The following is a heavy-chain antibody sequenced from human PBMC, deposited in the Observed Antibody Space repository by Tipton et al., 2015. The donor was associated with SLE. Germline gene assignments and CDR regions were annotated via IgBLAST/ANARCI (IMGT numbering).Heavy chain of an antibody. J-gene: IGHJ3*02. Sequence: GLVKPSETLSLTCTVSGGSISSGDYYWSWIRQPPGKGLEWIGYIYYSGSTYYNPSPKSRVTISVDTSKNQFSLKLSSVTAAGTAVYYCARTSEGSPDAFDIWGQGTMVTVSS. CDR3: ARTSEGSPDAFDI. V-gene: IGHV4-30-4*08. CDR1: GGSISSGDYY. CDR2: IYYSGST.